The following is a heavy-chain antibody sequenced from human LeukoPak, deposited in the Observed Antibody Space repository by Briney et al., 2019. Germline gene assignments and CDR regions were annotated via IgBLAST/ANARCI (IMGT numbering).Heavy chain of an antibody. CDR1: GGSFSGYY. J-gene: IGHJ4*02. V-gene: IGHV4-34*01. Sequence: SETLSLTCAVYGGSFSGYYWSWIRQPPGKGLEWIGKINHSGSTNYNPSLKSRVTISVDTSKNQFSLKLSSVTAADTAVYYCARHPGMITFGGVIAAQYYFDYWGQGTLVTVSS. CDR3: ARHPGMITFGGVIAAQYYFDY. CDR2: INHSGST. D-gene: IGHD3-16*02.